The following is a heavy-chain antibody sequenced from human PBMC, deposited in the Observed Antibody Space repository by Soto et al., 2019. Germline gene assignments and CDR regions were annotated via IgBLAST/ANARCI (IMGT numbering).Heavy chain of an antibody. CDR2: IIPIFGTA. Sequence: GASVKVSCKASGGTFSSYAISWVRQAPGQGLEWMGGIIPIFGTANYAQKFQGRVTITADESTSTAYMALSSLRSEDTAVYSCARELGIAAACIGVYYYWGQGTLVTVSS. CDR3: ARELGIAAACIGVYYY. J-gene: IGHJ4*02. CDR1: GGTFSSYA. D-gene: IGHD6-13*01. V-gene: IGHV1-69*13.